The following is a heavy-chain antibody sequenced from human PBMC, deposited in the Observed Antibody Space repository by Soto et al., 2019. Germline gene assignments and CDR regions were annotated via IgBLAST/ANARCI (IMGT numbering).Heavy chain of an antibody. V-gene: IGHV3-21*01. Sequence: EVQLVESGGGLVKPGGSLRLSCAASGFTFSSYSMNWVRQAPGKGLEWVSSISSSSSYIYYADSMKGRFTISRVNAKTSLYLQMNSLRAEDTAVYYCARDLRADILTGYYLDLPKTTEAFDMWGQGTMVTVSS. CDR2: ISSSSSYI. CDR1: GFTFSSYS. D-gene: IGHD3-9*01. J-gene: IGHJ3*02. CDR3: ARDLRADILTGYYLDLPKTTEAFDM.